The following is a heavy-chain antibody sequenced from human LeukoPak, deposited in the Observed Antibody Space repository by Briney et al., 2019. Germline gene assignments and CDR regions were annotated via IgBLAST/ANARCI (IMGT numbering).Heavy chain of an antibody. J-gene: IGHJ4*02. V-gene: IGHV3-7*01. CDR1: GFTFSSYW. CDR3: ARISGIAAYYFDY. D-gene: IGHD6-13*01. CDR2: IKQDGSEK. Sequence: TGGSLRLSCAASGFTFSSYWMSWVRQAPGKGLEWVANIKQDGSEKYYVDSVKGRLTISRDNAKNSLYLQMNSLRAEDTAVYYCARISGIAAYYFDYWGQGTLVTVSS.